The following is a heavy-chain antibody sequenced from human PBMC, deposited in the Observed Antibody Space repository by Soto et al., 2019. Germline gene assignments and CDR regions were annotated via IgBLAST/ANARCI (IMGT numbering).Heavy chain of an antibody. CDR3: ARDKGIVRGGIISYGMDV. CDR2: IWYDGSNK. D-gene: IGHD3-10*02. V-gene: IGHV3-33*01. J-gene: IGHJ6*02. Sequence: RAREWVAVIWYDGSNKYYADSGKGRFTISRDNSKNTLYLQMNSLRAEDTAVYYCARDKGIVRGGIISYGMDVWGQGTTVTVSS.